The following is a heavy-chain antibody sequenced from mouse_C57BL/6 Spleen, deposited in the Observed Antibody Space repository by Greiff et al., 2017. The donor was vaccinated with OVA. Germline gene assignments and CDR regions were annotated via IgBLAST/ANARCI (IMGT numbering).Heavy chain of an antibody. CDR3: ARLVVARYFDV. V-gene: IGHV1-64*01. D-gene: IGHD1-1*01. CDR2: IHPNSGST. CDR1: GYTFTSYW. J-gene: IGHJ1*03. Sequence: VQLQQPGAELVKPGASVKLSCKASGYTFTSYWMHWVKQRPGQGLEWIGMIHPNSGSTNYNEKFKSKATLTVDKSSSTAYMQLSSLTSEDSAVYYCARLVVARYFDVWGTGTTVTVSS.